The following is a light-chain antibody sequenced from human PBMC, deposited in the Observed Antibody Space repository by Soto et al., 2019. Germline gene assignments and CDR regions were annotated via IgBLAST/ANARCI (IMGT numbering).Light chain of an antibody. CDR3: QQYHNWPPFT. J-gene: IGKJ3*01. Sequence: EVVMTQSPATLSVSPGERATLSCRASQSIATNLAWYQQKPGQAPRLLIYVASTRATGIPARFSGSGSGTEFTLTISSLQSEDFAVYYCQQYHNWPPFTFGPGTKVDIK. CDR1: QSIATN. CDR2: VAS. V-gene: IGKV3-15*01.